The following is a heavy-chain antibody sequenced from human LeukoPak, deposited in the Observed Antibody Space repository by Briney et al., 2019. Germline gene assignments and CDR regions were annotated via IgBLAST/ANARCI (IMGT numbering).Heavy chain of an antibody. D-gene: IGHD2-2*01. J-gene: IGHJ4*02. CDR1: GGSFSGYY. CDR3: ARGWASCYDY. CDR2: INHSGST. Sequence: PSETLSLTCAVYGGSFSGYYWSWIRQPPGKGLEWIGEINHSGSTNYNPSLKSRVTVSVDTSKNQFSLKLSSVTAADTAVYYCARGWASCYDYWGQGTLVTASS. V-gene: IGHV4-34*01.